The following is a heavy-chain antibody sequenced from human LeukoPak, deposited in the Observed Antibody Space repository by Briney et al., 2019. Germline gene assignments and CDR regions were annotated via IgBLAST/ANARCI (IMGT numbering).Heavy chain of an antibody. CDR2: ISGSGNQT. J-gene: IGHJ4*02. Sequence: PGGSLRLSCAASGFTYSSYAMSWVRQAPGKGLEWVSAISGSGNQTYYADSVKGRFTISRETSKNTLYLQMNSLRDEDTAVYFREKGSGYTHGYPGYWGQGTLVTVSS. D-gene: IGHD5-18*01. CDR1: GFTYSSYA. CDR3: EKGSGYTHGYPGY. V-gene: IGHV3-23*01.